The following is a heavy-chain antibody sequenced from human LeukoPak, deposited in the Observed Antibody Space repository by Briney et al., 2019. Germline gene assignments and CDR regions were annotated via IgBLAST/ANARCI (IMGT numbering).Heavy chain of an antibody. D-gene: IGHD3-9*01. CDR1: GYTFTGYY. V-gene: IGHV1-2*02. CDR2: INPNSGGT. CDR3: ASRTDMYYYYGMDV. Sequence: GASVKVSCKASGYTFTGYYMHWVRQAPGQGLEWMGWINPNSGGTNYAQKFQGRVTMTRDTSISTAYMELSRLRSDDTAVYYCASRTDMYYYYGMDVWGQGTTVTVSS. J-gene: IGHJ6*02.